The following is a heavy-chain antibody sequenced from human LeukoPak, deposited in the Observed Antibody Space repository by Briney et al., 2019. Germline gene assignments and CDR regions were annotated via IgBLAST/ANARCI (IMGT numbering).Heavy chain of an antibody. V-gene: IGHV1-69*13. CDR1: GGTFSSYA. Sequence: SVKVSCKASGGTFSSYAISWVRQAPGQGLEWMGGIIPIFGTANYAQKFQGRVTITADESASTAYMELSSLRSEDTAVYYCAQVYYYDSSGYHKLDYWGQGTLVTVSS. CDR3: AQVYYYDSSGYHKLDY. CDR2: IIPIFGTA. J-gene: IGHJ4*02. D-gene: IGHD3-22*01.